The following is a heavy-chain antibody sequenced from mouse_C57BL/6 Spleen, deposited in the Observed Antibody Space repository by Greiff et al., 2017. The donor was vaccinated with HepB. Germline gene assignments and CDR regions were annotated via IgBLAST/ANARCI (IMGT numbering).Heavy chain of an antibody. Sequence: EVKLQESGPELVKPGASVKIPCKASGYTFTDYNMDWVKQSHGKSLEWIGDINPNNGGTIYNQKFKGKATLTVDKSSSTAYMELRSLTSEDTAVYYCAFSQFAYWGQGTLVTVSA. CDR2: INPNNGGT. CDR3: AFSQFAY. J-gene: IGHJ3*01. CDR1: GYTFTDYN. V-gene: IGHV1-18*01.